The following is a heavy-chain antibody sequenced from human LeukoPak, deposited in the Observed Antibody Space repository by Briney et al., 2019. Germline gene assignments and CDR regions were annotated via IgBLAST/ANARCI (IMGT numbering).Heavy chain of an antibody. J-gene: IGHJ2*01. V-gene: IGHV4-34*01. CDR2: INHSGST. D-gene: IGHD6-13*01. CDR3: ARQWGSSWYSYFDL. Sequence: SETLSLTCAVYGVSFSGYYWSWIRQPPGKGLEWIGEINHSGSTNYNPSLKSRVTISVDTSKNQFSLKLSSVTAADTAVYYCARQWGSSWYSYFDLWGRGTLVTVSS. CDR1: GVSFSGYY.